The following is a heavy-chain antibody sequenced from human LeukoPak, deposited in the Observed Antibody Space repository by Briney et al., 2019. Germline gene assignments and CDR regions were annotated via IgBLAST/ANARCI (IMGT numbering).Heavy chain of an antibody. CDR3: ARAASKQQLVRAFDY. Sequence: ASVKVSCKASGYTFTSYGISWVRQAPGQGLEWMGWISAYNGNTNYAQKLQGRVTMTTDTSTSTAYMELRSLRSDDTAVYYCARAASKQQLVRAFDYWGQGTLVTVFS. V-gene: IGHV1-18*01. D-gene: IGHD6-13*01. CDR2: ISAYNGNT. J-gene: IGHJ4*02. CDR1: GYTFTSYG.